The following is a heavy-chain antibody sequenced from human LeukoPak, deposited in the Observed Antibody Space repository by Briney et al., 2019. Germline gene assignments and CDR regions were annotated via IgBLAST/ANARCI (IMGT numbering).Heavy chain of an antibody. CDR3: AREAYDYVWGSYRYTFDY. Sequence: SETLSLTCTVSGGSISSYYWSWIRQPAGKGLEWIGRIYTSGSTNYNTSLKSRVTMSVDTSKNQFSLKLSSVTAADTAVYYCAREAYDYVWGSYRYTFDYWGQGTLVTVSS. J-gene: IGHJ4*02. D-gene: IGHD3-16*02. V-gene: IGHV4-4*07. CDR2: IYTSGST. CDR1: GGSISSYY.